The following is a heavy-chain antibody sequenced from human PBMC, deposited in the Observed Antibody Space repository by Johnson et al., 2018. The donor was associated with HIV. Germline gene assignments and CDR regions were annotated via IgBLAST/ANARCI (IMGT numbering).Heavy chain of an antibody. J-gene: IGHJ3*02. V-gene: IGHV3-NL1*01. D-gene: IGHD6-13*01. CDR2: SGSSGSTI. Sequence: QVQLVESGGGVVQPGRSLRLSCAASGFTFSSYAMHWVRQAPGKGLEWVSAISGSSGSTIYYADSVKGRFTISRDNSKNTLYLQMNSLRAEDTPVYYCAKDQIPAAASRAFDIWGQGTMVTVSS. CDR1: GFTFSSYA. CDR3: AKDQIPAAASRAFDI.